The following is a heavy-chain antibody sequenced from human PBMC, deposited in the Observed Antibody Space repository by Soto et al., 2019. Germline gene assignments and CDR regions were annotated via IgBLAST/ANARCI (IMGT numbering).Heavy chain of an antibody. CDR3: ARDGWGSNWYFDL. Sequence: GGSLRLSCGAPGVTFKDYGMHWVRQAPGKGLEWVAVISYDGKQTYYADSVKGRFTISKDKSKRTLFLQMNSLRVDGTAVYYCARDGWGSNWYFDLWGRGTLVTVS. D-gene: IGHD3-16*01. CDR1: GVTFKDYG. J-gene: IGHJ2*01. V-gene: IGHV3-30*03. CDR2: ISYDGKQT.